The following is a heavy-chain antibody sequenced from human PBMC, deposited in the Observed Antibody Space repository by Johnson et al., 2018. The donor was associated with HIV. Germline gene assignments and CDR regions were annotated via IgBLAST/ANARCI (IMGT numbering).Heavy chain of an antibody. CDR1: GFTFSSYV. J-gene: IGHJ3*02. D-gene: IGHD1-7*01. CDR3: AREGNWNYVLAFDI. Sequence: VQLVESGGGVVQPGRSLRLSCAASGFTFSSYVMSWVRQAPGKGLEWVSAISGSGGSTYYADSVKGRFTISRDNAKNTLYLQMNSLRAEDTAVYYCAREGNWNYVLAFDIWGQGTMVTVSS. CDR2: ISGSGGST. V-gene: IGHV3-23*04.